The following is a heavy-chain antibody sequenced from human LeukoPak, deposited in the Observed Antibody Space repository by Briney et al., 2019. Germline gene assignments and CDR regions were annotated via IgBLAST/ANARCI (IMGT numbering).Heavy chain of an antibody. Sequence: GGSLRLSCAASGFTFGNYWMSWVRQAPGKGLEWVANIKQDGSDKYYVDSVTGRFTISRDNAKNSLYLQMNSLRAEDTAEYYCARWATSFDLWGQGTLVTVSS. CDR1: GFTFGNYW. CDR2: IKQDGSDK. D-gene: IGHD6-6*01. J-gene: IGHJ4*02. CDR3: ARWATSFDL. V-gene: IGHV3-7*01.